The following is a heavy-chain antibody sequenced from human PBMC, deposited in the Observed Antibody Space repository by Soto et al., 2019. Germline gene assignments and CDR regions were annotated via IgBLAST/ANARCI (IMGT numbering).Heavy chain of an antibody. CDR3: ARSDILTGYYKVFVPRYYFDY. V-gene: IGHV4-59*01. J-gene: IGHJ4*02. D-gene: IGHD3-9*01. CDR2: IYYSGST. CDR1: GGSISSYY. Sequence: SETLSLTCTVSGGSISSYYWSWIRQPPGKGLEWIGYIYYSGSTNYNPSLKSRVTISVDTSKNQFSLKLSSVTAADTAVYYCARSDILTGYYKVFVPRYYFDYWGQGTLVTVSS.